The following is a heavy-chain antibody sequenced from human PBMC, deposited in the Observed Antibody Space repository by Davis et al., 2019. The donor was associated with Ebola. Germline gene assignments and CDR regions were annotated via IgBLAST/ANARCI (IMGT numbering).Heavy chain of an antibody. CDR3: ARERSYCSSTDCHTSYYYMDV. CDR2: IKQDGSEK. V-gene: IGHV3-7*01. Sequence: GGSLRLSCAASGFTLSRYWMSWVRQAPGKGLEWVANIKQDGSEKYYVDSVKGRFTISRDNAKNSLYLQMNSLRAEDTAVYYCARERSYCSSTDCHTSYYYMDVWGKGTTVTVSS. D-gene: IGHD2-2*02. J-gene: IGHJ6*03. CDR1: GFTLSRYW.